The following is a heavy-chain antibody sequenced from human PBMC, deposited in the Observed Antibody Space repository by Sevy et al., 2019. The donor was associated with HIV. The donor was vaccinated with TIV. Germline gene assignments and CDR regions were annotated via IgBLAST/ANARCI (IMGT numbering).Heavy chain of an antibody. J-gene: IGHJ3*02. Sequence: GGSLRLSCVSSGFTLSTYSMNWVRQAPGKGLEWVSSISSGSNYIYYADSVMGRFTISRDNAKNSLYLQMDSLRGEDTAVYYGAADRREMIQGADDAFDIWGQGTMVTVSS. CDR3: AADRREMIQGADDAFDI. CDR2: ISSGSNYI. D-gene: IGHD3-10*01. CDR1: GFTLSTYS. V-gene: IGHV3-21*01.